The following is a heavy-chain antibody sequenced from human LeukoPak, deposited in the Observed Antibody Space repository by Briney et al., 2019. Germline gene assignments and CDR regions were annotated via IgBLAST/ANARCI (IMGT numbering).Heavy chain of an antibody. V-gene: IGHV1-2*02. CDR2: INPNSGGT. CDR3: ARGRKPAYSFPLHFDY. J-gene: IGHJ4*02. CDR1: RYTFTCYY. D-gene: IGHD1-14*01. Sequence: GASVTVSCKASRYTFTCYYMHWVRQAPGQGREGMGWINPNSGGTNYAQKFQGRVTMTRDTSISTAYMELSRLRSDDTAVYYCARGRKPAYSFPLHFDYWGQGTLVTVSS.